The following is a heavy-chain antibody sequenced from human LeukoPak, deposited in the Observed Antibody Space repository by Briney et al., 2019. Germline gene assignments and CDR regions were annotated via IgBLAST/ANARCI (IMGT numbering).Heavy chain of an antibody. J-gene: IGHJ6*03. CDR2: ISSSSSTI. CDR3: ARGAEIVGATSRYYYYYMDV. Sequence: GGSLRLSCAASGFTFSSYSMNWVRQAPGKGLEWVSYISSSSSTIYYADSVKGRFTISRDNAKNSLYLQMNSLRAEDTAVYYCARGAEIVGATSRYYYYYMDVWGKGTTVTVSS. D-gene: IGHD1-26*01. CDR1: GFTFSSYS. V-gene: IGHV3-48*01.